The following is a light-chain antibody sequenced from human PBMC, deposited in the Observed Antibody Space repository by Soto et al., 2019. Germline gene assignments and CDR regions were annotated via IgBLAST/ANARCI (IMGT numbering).Light chain of an antibody. J-gene: IGKJ1*01. Sequence: EIVWPEAPETRSLSPREKETHTCRASQSVSNTYVAWYQHIPGQTPRLLIYGASNRATGIPDRFSGSGSGTALSLTISRLRHDDFAVYYCQQYGTSPWPFGQGTKVDI. CDR2: GAS. CDR3: QQYGTSPWP. CDR1: QSVSNTY. V-gene: IGKV3-20*01.